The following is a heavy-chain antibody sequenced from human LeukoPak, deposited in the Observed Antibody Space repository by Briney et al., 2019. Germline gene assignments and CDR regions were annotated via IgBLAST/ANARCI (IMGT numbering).Heavy chain of an antibody. CDR1: GYTFTSYD. V-gene: IGHV1-69*05. CDR2: IIPIFGTA. J-gene: IGHJ4*02. CDR3: ARASYYDFWSGYFFDY. D-gene: IGHD3-3*01. Sequence: GASVKVSCKASGYTFTSYDINWVRQAPGQGLEWMGGIIPIFGTANYAQKFQGRVTITTDESTSTAYMELSSLRSEDTAVYYCARASYYDFWSGYFFDYWGQGTLVTVSS.